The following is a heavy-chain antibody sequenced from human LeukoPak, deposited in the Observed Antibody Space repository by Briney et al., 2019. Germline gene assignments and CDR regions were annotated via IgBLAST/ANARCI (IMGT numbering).Heavy chain of an antibody. J-gene: IGHJ4*02. Sequence: GGSLRLSCAASGFTFGSYGMSWVRQAPGKGLEWVSGISGSGGSTYYADSVKGRFTISRDDSKNTLYLQLNSLRAEDTAVYYCAKAGSIKFDYWGQGTLVTVSS. D-gene: IGHD1-26*01. CDR3: AKAGSIKFDY. CDR2: ISGSGGST. V-gene: IGHV3-23*01. CDR1: GFTFGSYG.